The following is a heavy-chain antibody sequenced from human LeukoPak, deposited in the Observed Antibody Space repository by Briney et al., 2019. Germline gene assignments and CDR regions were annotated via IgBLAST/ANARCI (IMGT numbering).Heavy chain of an antibody. J-gene: IGHJ4*02. CDR2: IIPIFGTA. Sequence: SVKVSYKASGGTFSSYAISWVRQAPGQGLEWMGRIIPIFGTANYAQKFQGRVTITTDESTSTAYMELSSLRSEDTAVYYCASYDSSGYYPHYDYWGQGTLVTVSS. D-gene: IGHD3-22*01. CDR3: ASYDSSGYYPHYDY. V-gene: IGHV1-69*05. CDR1: GGTFSSYA.